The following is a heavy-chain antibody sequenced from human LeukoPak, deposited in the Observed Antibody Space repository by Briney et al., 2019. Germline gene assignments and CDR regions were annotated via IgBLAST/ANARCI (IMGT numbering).Heavy chain of an antibody. J-gene: IGHJ5*02. CDR2: ISGSGDNT. D-gene: IGHD3-10*01. CDR1: GFTFSSYA. V-gene: IGHV3-23*01. CDR3: AKERAATMVRGVFNWFDP. Sequence: GSLRLSCAASGFTFSSYAMHWVRQAPGKGLEWVSVISGSGDNTRYADSVKGRFTLSRDNSKNTLYLQMNSLRAEDTAVYYCAKERAATMVRGVFNWFDPWGQGTLVTVSS.